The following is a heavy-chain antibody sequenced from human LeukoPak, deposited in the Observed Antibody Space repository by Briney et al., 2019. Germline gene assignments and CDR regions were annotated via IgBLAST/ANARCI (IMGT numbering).Heavy chain of an antibody. V-gene: IGHV3-66*02. J-gene: IGHJ5*02. Sequence: QAGGPLKLSFAAPGFTFNCYPLSWFRRPPGKGLPWVSLIYSDGVTQYADYVKGRFTISRDNSKNTLYLQMNSLRDEDTAVYFCARDRAEGKTWVEFDPWGQGTLVTVSS. CDR1: GFTFNCYP. CDR3: ARDRAEGKTWVEFDP. CDR2: IYSDGVT.